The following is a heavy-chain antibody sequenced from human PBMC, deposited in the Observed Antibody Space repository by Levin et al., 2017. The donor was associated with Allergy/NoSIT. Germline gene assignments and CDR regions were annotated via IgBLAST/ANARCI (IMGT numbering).Heavy chain of an antibody. CDR3: ARDLGSSSWWGWFDP. CDR1: GFTFSRSG. J-gene: IGHJ5*02. CDR2: IKEDGSGE. D-gene: IGHD6-6*01. Sequence: GESLKISCAASGFTFSRSGMSWVRQAPGEGLEWVANIKEDGSGENYLGSVKGRFTISRDNTKGSLFLEMNSLRAEDTAMYYCARDLGSSSWWGWFDPWGQGTRVTVSS. V-gene: IGHV3-7*04.